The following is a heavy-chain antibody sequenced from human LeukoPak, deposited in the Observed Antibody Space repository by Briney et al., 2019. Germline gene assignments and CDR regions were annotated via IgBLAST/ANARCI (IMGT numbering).Heavy chain of an antibody. Sequence: ASVKVSCKASGYTFTSYYMHWVRQAPGQGLEWMGIINPSGGSTSYAQKFQGRVTMTRDMSTSTVYMELSSLRSEDTAVYYCARDPYGYCSGGSCRGGFDYWGQGTLVTVSS. CDR3: ARDPYGYCSGGSCRGGFDY. CDR1: GYTFTSYY. V-gene: IGHV1-46*01. CDR2: INPSGGST. D-gene: IGHD2-15*01. J-gene: IGHJ4*02.